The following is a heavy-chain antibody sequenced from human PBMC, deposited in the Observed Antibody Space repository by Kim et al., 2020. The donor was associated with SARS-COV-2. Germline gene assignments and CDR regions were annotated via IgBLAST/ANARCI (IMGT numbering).Heavy chain of an antibody. J-gene: IGHJ4*02. Sequence: DSVKGRFTISRDNSKNTLYLQMNSLRAEDTAVYYCAALWFGELSPYYFDYWGQGTLVTVSS. D-gene: IGHD3-10*01. CDR3: AALWFGELSPYYFDY. V-gene: IGHV3-66*01.